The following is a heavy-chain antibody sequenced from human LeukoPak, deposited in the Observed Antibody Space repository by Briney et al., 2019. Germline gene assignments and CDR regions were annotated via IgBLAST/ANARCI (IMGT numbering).Heavy chain of an antibody. Sequence: SETLSLTCTVSGGSISSYYWSWIRQPAGKGLEWIGRIYTSGSTIYNPSLKSRVTMSVDTSKNQFSLKLSSVTAADTAVYYCASGDSSGYYPGGFDYWGQGTLVTVSS. V-gene: IGHV4-4*07. CDR1: GGSISSYY. CDR3: ASGDSSGYYPGGFDY. D-gene: IGHD3-22*01. J-gene: IGHJ4*02. CDR2: IYTSGST.